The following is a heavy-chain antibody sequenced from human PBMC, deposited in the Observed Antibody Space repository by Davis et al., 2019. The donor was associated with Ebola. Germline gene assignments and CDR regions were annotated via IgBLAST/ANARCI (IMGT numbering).Heavy chain of an antibody. CDR2: ISHTGST. D-gene: IGHD1-26*01. CDR3: ARGRYSPRVAVGVYAKFDP. Sequence: MPSETLSLTCAINGGSFSSYYWSWIRQTAGRGLDWIGDISHTGSTTYSPSLKGRVTMSLDTSKNQFFLKVTSVSAADTAVYYCARGRYSPRVAVGVYAKFDPWGQGTPVTVSS. V-gene: IGHV4-34*01. J-gene: IGHJ5*02. CDR1: GGSFSSYY.